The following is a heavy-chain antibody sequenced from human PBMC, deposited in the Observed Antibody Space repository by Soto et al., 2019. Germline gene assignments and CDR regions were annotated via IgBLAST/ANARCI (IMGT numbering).Heavy chain of an antibody. CDR3: AKSPYSAIKVSGAPHL. Sequence: QVQLVESGGGVVQPGRSLRLSCEASGFTFSTYDIHWVRQAPGKGLEWVAVISFDGSKTYYVDSVKGRFSISRDNSKNTLYLEMNHLRSEDTALYCCAKSPYSAIKVSGAPHLWGQVTMCTVS. D-gene: IGHD4-4*01. J-gene: IGHJ3*01. CDR1: GFTFSTYD. CDR2: ISFDGSKT. V-gene: IGHV3-30*18.